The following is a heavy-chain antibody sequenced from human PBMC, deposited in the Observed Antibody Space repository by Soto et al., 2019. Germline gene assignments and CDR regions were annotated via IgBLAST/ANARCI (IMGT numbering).Heavy chain of an antibody. V-gene: IGHV3-23*01. Sequence: GGSLRLSCAASGFTFSSYAMSWVRQAPGKGLEWVSAISGGGGSTYYADSVKGRFTISRDNSKNTLYLQMNSLRAEDTAVYYCAKDRDIVVVPAAPPGNWGQGTLVTVSS. CDR3: AKDRDIVVVPAAPPGN. CDR1: GFTFSSYA. CDR2: ISGGGGST. D-gene: IGHD2-2*01. J-gene: IGHJ4*02.